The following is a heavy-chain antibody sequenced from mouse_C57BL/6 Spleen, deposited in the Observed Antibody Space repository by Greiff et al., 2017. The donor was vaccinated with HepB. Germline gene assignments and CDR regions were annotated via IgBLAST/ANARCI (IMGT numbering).Heavy chain of an antibody. D-gene: IGHD1-1*01. CDR2: IYPGNSYT. V-gene: IGHV1-5*01. CDR3: TNYYGSSGYFDV. J-gene: IGHJ1*03. Sequence: EVQLQQSGTVLARPGASVKMSCKTSGYTFTSYWMHWVKQRPGQGLEWIGAIYPGNSYTSYNQKFKGKATLTAVTSASTAYMELSSLTNEDSAVYYCTNYYGSSGYFDVWGTGTTVTVSS. CDR1: GYTFTSYW.